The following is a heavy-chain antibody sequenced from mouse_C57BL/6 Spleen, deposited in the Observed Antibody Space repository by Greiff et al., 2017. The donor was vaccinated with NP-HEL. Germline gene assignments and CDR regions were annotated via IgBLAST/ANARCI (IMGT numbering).Heavy chain of an antibody. V-gene: IGHV3-6*01. CDR2: ISYDGSN. J-gene: IGHJ3*01. Sequence: EVQLVESGPGLVKPSQSLSLTCSVTGYSITSGYYWNWIRQFPGNKLEWMGYISYDGSNNYNPSLKNRISITRDTSKNQFFLKLNAVTTEDTATYYGARAYCGPAGLAYGAQGILATASA. D-gene: IGHD1-1*01. CDR3: ARAYCGPAGLAY. CDR1: GYSITSGYY.